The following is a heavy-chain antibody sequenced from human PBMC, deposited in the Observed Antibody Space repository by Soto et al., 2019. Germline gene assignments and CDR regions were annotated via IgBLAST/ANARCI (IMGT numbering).Heavy chain of an antibody. D-gene: IGHD3-3*01. CDR3: ARKIRFFPGHAFDI. Sequence: SETLSLTCSFSGDSVTSNYLTWIRQSPEKGLEWIGYMHYTGFSHYNPSLKSRLTISVDKSKNQFTLQLSSVTVADTAVYYCARKIRFFPGHAFDIWGQGTMVTVSS. CDR2: MHYTGFS. J-gene: IGHJ3*02. V-gene: IGHV4-59*02. CDR1: GDSVTSNY.